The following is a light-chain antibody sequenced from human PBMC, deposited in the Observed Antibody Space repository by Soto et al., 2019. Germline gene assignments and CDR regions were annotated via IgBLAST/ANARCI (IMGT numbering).Light chain of an antibody. J-gene: IGKJ1*01. CDR3: QQCYTTPPA. V-gene: IGKV4-1*01. Sequence: DIVMTQSPDSLAVSLGERATINCKSSQSVLYSSNNKNYITWYQQKPGQPPKLLIYWASTRESGVPDRFSGSGSGTDFTLTINSLQAEDVAVYYCQQCYTTPPAFGQGTKVVIK. CDR2: WAS. CDR1: QSVLYSSNNKNY.